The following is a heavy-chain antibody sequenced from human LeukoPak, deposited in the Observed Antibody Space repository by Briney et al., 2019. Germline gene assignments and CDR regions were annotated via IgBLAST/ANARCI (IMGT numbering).Heavy chain of an antibody. J-gene: IGHJ4*02. Sequence: ASVKVSCKASGYTFTSYGISWVRQAPGQGLEWMGWISAYNGNTNYAQKLQGRVTMTTDTSTSTAYMELRSLRSDDTAVYYCVRGPTYSDFWNAYSEDYWGQGTLVTVSS. CDR1: GYTFTSYG. D-gene: IGHD3-3*01. CDR3: VRGPTYSDFWNAYSEDY. CDR2: ISAYNGNT. V-gene: IGHV1-18*01.